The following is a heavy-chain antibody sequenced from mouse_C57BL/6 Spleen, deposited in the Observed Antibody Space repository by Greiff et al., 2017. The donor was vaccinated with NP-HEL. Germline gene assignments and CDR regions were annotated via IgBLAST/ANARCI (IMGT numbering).Heavy chain of an antibody. V-gene: IGHV1-19*01. J-gene: IGHJ4*01. Sequence: EVQLQQSGPVLVKPGASVKMSCKASGYTFTDYYMNWVKQSHGKSLEWIGVINPYNGGTSYNQKFKGKATLTVDKSSSTAYMELNSLTSEDSAVYYCSYYSNYNYAMDYWGQGTSVTVSS. CDR3: SYYSNYNYAMDY. CDR2: INPYNGGT. D-gene: IGHD2-5*01. CDR1: GYTFTDYY.